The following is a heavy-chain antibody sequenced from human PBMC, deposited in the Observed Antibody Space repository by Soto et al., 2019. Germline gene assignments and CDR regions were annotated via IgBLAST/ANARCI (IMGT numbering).Heavy chain of an antibody. CDR1: GGSISTRSSY. Sequence: NPSETLSLTCTVSGGSISTRSSYWGWIRQPPGKGLEWIGSIYHIGNTNYNPSLKSRITISVDKSKNQFSLNLNSVTAADTAVYYCARTARHYDYVWGSLNYWGQGTLVTVSS. CDR2: IYHIGNT. CDR3: ARTARHYDYVWGSLNY. D-gene: IGHD3-16*01. J-gene: IGHJ4*02. V-gene: IGHV4-39*07.